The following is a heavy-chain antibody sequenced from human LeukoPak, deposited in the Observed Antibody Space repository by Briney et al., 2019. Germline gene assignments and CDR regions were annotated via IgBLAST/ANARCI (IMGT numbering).Heavy chain of an antibody. CDR1: GFTFSRFS. V-gene: IGHV3-64*02. CDR2: INTDGDRT. Sequence: GGSLRLSCAASGFTFSRFSMHWVRQAPGKGLEYVSAINTDGDRTYYADSVKGRFTISRDNSKNTLYLQMGSLRAEDMAVYYCARVGTVSHFDYWGQGTLVTVSS. CDR3: ARVGTVSHFDY. D-gene: IGHD1-1*01. J-gene: IGHJ4*02.